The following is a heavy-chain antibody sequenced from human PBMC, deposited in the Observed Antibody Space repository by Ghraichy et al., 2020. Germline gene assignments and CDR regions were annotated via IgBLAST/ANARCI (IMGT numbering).Heavy chain of an antibody. CDR3: ARQTPITMIVVANPGDI. Sequence: SETLSLTCTVSGGSISSSSYYWGWIRQPPGKGLEWIGSIYYSGSTYYNPSLKSRVTISVDTSKNQFSLKLSSVTAADTAVYYCARQTPITMIVVANPGDIWGQGKMFTVSS. D-gene: IGHD3-22*01. V-gene: IGHV4-39*01. CDR2: IYYSGST. J-gene: IGHJ3*02. CDR1: GGSISSSSYY.